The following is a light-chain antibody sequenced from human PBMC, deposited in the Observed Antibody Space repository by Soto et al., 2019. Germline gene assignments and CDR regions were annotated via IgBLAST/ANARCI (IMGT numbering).Light chain of an antibody. Sequence: QSVLTQPASVSGSPGQSITISCTGTSGDIGGYNYVSWYQHHPGRAPKLMIYEVSNRPSGVSNRFSGSKSGNTASLTISGLQAEDEADYYCNSYRSRYTVVFGGGTQLTVL. J-gene: IGLJ2*01. CDR2: EVS. CDR1: SGDIGGYNY. V-gene: IGLV2-14*01. CDR3: NSYRSRYTVV.